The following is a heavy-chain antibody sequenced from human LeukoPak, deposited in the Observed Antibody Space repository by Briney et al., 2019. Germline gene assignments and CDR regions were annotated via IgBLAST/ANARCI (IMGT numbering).Heavy chain of an antibody. CDR2: INPNSGGT. V-gene: IGHV1-2*02. CDR1: GYTFTGYY. D-gene: IGHD3-3*01. J-gene: IGHJ4*02. Sequence: ASVKVSCKASGYTFTGYYMHWVRRAPGQGLEWMGWINPNSGGTNYAQKFQGRVTMARDTSISTAYMELSRLRSDDTAVYYCARDYYDFWSGYEGPFDYWGQGTLVTVSS. CDR3: ARDYYDFWSGYEGPFDY.